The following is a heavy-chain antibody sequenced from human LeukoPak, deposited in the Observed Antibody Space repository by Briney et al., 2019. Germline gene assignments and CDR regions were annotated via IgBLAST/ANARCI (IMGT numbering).Heavy chain of an antibody. CDR2: IKQDGSEK. V-gene: IGHV3-7*01. CDR3: ARVRVRGIITYYFDY. CDR1: GFTFSSYW. Sequence: HPGGSLRLSCAASGFTFSSYWMSWVRQAPGKGLEWVANIKQDGSEKYYVDSVKGRFTISRDNAKNSLCLQMNSLRAEDTAVYYCARVRVRGIITYYFDYWGQGTLVTVSS. D-gene: IGHD3-10*01. J-gene: IGHJ4*02.